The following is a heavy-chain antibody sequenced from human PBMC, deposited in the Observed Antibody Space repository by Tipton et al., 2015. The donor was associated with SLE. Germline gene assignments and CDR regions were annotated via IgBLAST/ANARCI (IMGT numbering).Heavy chain of an antibody. Sequence: TLSLTCTVSGGSINSYYWSWIRQPPGKGLEWIGYIYYSGSTNYNPSLKSRVTISVDTSKNQFSLKLSSVTAADTAVYYCARGPRSIAAWYYYGMDVWGQGTTVTVSS. D-gene: IGHD6-6*01. CDR1: GGSINSYY. J-gene: IGHJ6*02. V-gene: IGHV4-59*01. CDR3: ARGPRSIAAWYYYGMDV. CDR2: IYYSGST.